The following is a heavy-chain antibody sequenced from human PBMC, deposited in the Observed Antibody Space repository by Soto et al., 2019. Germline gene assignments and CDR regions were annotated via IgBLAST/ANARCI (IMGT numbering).Heavy chain of an antibody. J-gene: IGHJ4*02. CDR1: GDTFNFYT. Sequence: QVQLVQSGAEVKKPGCSVKVSCKASGDTFNFYTINWVRQAPGLGLEWMGRFNPILSFSNSALKFQGRVTLTADKSTSTAYMVLSSLRSEDTAIYYCATSFGSGSRAFDYWGQGALGTVSS. CDR2: FNPILSFS. D-gene: IGHD3-10*01. V-gene: IGHV1-69*02. CDR3: ATSFGSGSRAFDY.